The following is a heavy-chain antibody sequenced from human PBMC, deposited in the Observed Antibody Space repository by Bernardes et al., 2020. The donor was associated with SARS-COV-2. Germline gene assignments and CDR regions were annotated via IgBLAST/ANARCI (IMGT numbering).Heavy chain of an antibody. CDR3: ARRGCSSTSCYTTDYYYGMDV. J-gene: IGHJ6*02. CDR1: GFTFDDYG. Sequence: VSLRLSCAASGFTFDDYGMSWVRQAPGKGLEWVSGINWNGGSTGYADSVKGRFTISRDNAKNSLYLQMNSLRAEDTALYHCARRGCSSTSCYTTDYYYGMDVWGQGTTVTVSS. V-gene: IGHV3-20*01. CDR2: INWNGGST. D-gene: IGHD2-2*02.